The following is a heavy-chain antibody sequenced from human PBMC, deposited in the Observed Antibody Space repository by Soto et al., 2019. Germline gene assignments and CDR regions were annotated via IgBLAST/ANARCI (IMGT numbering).Heavy chain of an antibody. J-gene: IGHJ4*02. Sequence: GGSLRLSCAASGFTFSDYWMSWVRQAPGKGLEWVSSITSSGGSTYYGDSVKGRFTISRDNSKNTLYLQMNSLRVDDTAVYYCAKGGSSWSYFDYWGQGMLVTVSS. CDR2: ITSSGGST. D-gene: IGHD6-13*01. CDR3: AKGGSSWSYFDY. V-gene: IGHV3-23*01. CDR1: GFTFSDYW.